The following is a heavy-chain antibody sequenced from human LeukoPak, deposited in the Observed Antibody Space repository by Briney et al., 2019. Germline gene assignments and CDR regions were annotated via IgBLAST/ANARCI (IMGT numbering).Heavy chain of an antibody. V-gene: IGHV3-21*05. J-gene: IGHJ3*02. Sequence: KAGGSLRLSCAASGLTFSSYAMSWIRQAPGKGLEWVSYISSSSSYIYYADSVKGRFTISRDNAKNSLYLQMNSLRAEDTAVYYCARDGPDIVVVVAATPDAFDIWGQGTMVTVSS. CDR3: ARDGPDIVVVVAATPDAFDI. CDR2: ISSSSSYI. CDR1: GLTFSSYA. D-gene: IGHD2-15*01.